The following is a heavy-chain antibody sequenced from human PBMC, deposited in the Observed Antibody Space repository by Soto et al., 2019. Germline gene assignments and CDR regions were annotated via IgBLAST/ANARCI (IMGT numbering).Heavy chain of an antibody. CDR2: IIPIFGTA. CDR3: ARLNPDWFDP. V-gene: IGHV1-69*05. CDR1: GGTFSSYA. J-gene: IGHJ5*02. Sequence: GASVKVSCKASGGTFSSYAISWVRQAPGQGLEWMGGIIPIFGTANYAQKLQGRVTMTTDTSTSTAYMELRSLRSDDTAVYYCARLNPDWFDPWGQGTLVTVSS.